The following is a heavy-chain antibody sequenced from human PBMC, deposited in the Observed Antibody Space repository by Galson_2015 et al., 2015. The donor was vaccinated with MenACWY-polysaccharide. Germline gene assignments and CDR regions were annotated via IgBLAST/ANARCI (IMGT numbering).Heavy chain of an antibody. D-gene: IGHD3-10*01. V-gene: IGHV3-53*01. CDR3: ARDTGVSATQYVGYLDY. Sequence: SLRLSCAISGLSVSRNYWSWVRQAPGKGLEWVSVVYAGGTTYYAESVKGRFTISRDNSKNTLFLLMDSLTVADSAVYYCARDTGVSATQYVGYLDYWGRGALVTVSS. J-gene: IGHJ4*02. CDR1: GLSVSRNY. CDR2: VYAGGTT.